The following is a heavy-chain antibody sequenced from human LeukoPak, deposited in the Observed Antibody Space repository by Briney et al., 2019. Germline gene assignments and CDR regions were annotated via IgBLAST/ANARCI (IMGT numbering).Heavy chain of an antibody. D-gene: IGHD3-10*01. Sequence: GGSLRLSCAASGFTFSSYGMHWVRQAPGKGLEWVAVISYDGSNKYYADAVKGRFTISRDNSKKTLYLQMNSLRAEDTAVYYCASAFVLLWFGELSSPFDYWGQGTLVTVSS. V-gene: IGHV3-30*03. CDR3: ASAFVLLWFGELSSPFDY. CDR1: GFTFSSYG. J-gene: IGHJ4*02. CDR2: ISYDGSNK.